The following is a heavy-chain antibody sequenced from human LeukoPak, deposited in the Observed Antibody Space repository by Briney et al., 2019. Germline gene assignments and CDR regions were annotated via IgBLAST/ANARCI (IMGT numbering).Heavy chain of an antibody. V-gene: IGHV4-34*01. J-gene: IGHJ4*02. CDR1: GGSFSGYY. CDR3: ARDRKYYYDSSGYYIDY. D-gene: IGHD3-22*01. CDR2: INHSGST. Sequence: PSETLSLTCAVYGGSFSGYYWSWIRQPPGKGLEWIGEINHSGSTNYNPSLKSRVTISVDTSKNQFSLKLSSVTAAGTAVYYCARDRKYYYDSSGYYIDYWGQGTLVTLSS.